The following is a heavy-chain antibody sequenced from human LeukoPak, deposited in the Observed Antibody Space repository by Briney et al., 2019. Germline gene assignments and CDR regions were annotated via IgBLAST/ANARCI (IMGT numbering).Heavy chain of an antibody. Sequence: SETLSLTCTVSGGSISSSSYSWGWIRQPPGKGLEWIGSIYYSGSTYYNPSLKSRVTISVDTSKNQFSLKLSSVTAADTAVYYCARWGTVKDYFDYWGQGTLVTVSS. CDR1: GGSISSSSYS. V-gene: IGHV4-39*01. CDR3: ARWGTVKDYFDY. J-gene: IGHJ4*02. D-gene: IGHD4-17*01. CDR2: IYYSGST.